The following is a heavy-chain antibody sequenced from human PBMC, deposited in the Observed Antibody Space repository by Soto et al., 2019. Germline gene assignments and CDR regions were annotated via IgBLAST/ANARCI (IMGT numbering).Heavy chain of an antibody. D-gene: IGHD3-9*01. Sequence: GGSLRLSCAASGFTFSSYGMHWVRQAPGKGLEWVAVISYDGSNKYYADSVKGRFTISRDNSKNTLYLQMNSLRAEDTAVYYCAKDAYDILTGYLFDYWGQGTLVTVSS. V-gene: IGHV3-30*18. CDR2: ISYDGSNK. CDR1: GFTFSSYG. CDR3: AKDAYDILTGYLFDY. J-gene: IGHJ4*02.